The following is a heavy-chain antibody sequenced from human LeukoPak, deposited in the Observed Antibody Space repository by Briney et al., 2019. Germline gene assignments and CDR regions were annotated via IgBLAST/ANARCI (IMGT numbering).Heavy chain of an antibody. Sequence: GGSLRLSCAASGFTFSSYSMNWVRQAPGKGLEWVSYISSSSTIYYADSVKGRFTISRDNAKNSLYLQMNSLRAEDTAVYYCARDTVGVTDYWGQGTLVTVSS. CDR3: ARDTVGVTDY. V-gene: IGHV3-48*04. D-gene: IGHD1-26*01. CDR2: ISSSSTI. J-gene: IGHJ4*02. CDR1: GFTFSSYS.